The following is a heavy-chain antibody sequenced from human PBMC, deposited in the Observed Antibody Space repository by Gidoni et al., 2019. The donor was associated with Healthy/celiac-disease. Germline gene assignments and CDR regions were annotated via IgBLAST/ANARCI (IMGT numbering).Heavy chain of an antibody. Sequence: QVQLQEAGPGLGKPSGTLSLTCAASGGSISSSNWWRWVRQPPGKGLEGIWEIYHRGSTNYNPSLKRRVTISVDKSKNQFSLKLSSVTAADTAVYYCARDWVAGTIHWFDPWGQGTLVTVSS. CDR3: ARDWVAGTIHWFDP. J-gene: IGHJ5*02. CDR1: GGSISSSNW. CDR2: IYHRGST. D-gene: IGHD6-19*01. V-gene: IGHV4-4*02.